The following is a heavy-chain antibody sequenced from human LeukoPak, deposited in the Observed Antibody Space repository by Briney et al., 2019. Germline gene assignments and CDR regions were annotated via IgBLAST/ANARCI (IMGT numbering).Heavy chain of an antibody. D-gene: IGHD6-19*01. CDR2: IKQDGSAT. J-gene: IGHJ5*02. Sequence: PGGSLRLSCVTSGFTFTNHWLSWVREAPGKGLEWVANIKQDGSATYFLDSVKGRFTVSRDNAKNSLYLQMNSLTVDDTAVYYCARLGMAGTSNWFDPWGQGTLVTVSS. CDR3: ARLGMAGTSNWFDP. CDR1: GFTFTNHW. V-gene: IGHV3-7*01.